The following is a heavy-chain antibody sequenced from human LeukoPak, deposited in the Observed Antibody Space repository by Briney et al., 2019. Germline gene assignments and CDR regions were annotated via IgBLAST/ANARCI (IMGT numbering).Heavy chain of an antibody. J-gene: IGHJ3*02. CDR2: ISAYNGNT. V-gene: IGHV1-18*01. D-gene: IGHD1-7*01. Sequence: ASVKVSCKASGYTFTSYGISWVRQAPGQGLEWMGWISAYNGNTNYAQKLQGRVTITTDESTSTAYMELRSLRSEDTAVYYCASFRGNLELLPFDIWGQGTMVTVSS. CDR3: ASFRGNLELLPFDI. CDR1: GYTFTSYG.